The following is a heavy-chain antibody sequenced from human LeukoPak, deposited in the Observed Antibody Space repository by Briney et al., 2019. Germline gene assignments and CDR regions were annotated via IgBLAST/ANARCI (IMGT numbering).Heavy chain of an antibody. CDR2: ISGSGGST. D-gene: IGHD6-13*01. Sequence: QAGGSLRLSCAASGFTVSSNYMSWVRQAPGKGLEWVSAISGSGGSTYYADSMKGRFTISRDNSKNTLYLQMNSLRAEDTAVYYCAKDEGSIAAARGSPPMEYWGQGTLVTVSS. CDR3: AKDEGSIAAARGSPPMEY. J-gene: IGHJ4*02. CDR1: GFTVSSNY. V-gene: IGHV3-23*01.